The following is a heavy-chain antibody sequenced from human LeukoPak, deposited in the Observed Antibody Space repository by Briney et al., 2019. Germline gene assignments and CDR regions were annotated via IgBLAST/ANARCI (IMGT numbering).Heavy chain of an antibody. J-gene: IGHJ4*02. CDR3: ARSDQGPEE. V-gene: IGHV3-48*01. CDR2: ISSSSSTI. Sequence: PGGSLRLSCAASGFTFSSYSMNSVRQAPGKGLEWVSYISSSSSTIYYADSVKGRFTISRDNAKNSLYLQITSLRGDDTALYYCARSDQGPEEWGQGTLVTVSS. CDR1: GFTFSSYS. D-gene: IGHD2-2*01.